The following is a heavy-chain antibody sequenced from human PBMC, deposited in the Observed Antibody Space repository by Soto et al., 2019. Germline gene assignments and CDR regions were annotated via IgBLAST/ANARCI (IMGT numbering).Heavy chain of an antibody. Sequence: ASVKVSCKASGYLFTAYSMHWVRLAPGQGLEWMGVVNPSGGSTKYAQNFQGRVTMTRDTSTTTIYMELSSLRSEDTAVYYCARDSIAAAGSSDAFDIWGQGTMVTVSS. CDR3: ARDSIAAAGSSDAFDI. V-gene: IGHV1-46*01. CDR2: VNPSGGST. CDR1: GYLFTAYS. J-gene: IGHJ3*02. D-gene: IGHD6-13*01.